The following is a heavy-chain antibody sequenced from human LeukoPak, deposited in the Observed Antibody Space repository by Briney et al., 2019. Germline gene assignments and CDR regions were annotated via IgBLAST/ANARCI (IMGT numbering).Heavy chain of an antibody. V-gene: IGHV3-23*01. CDR2: FGGSGGTI. J-gene: IGHJ4*02. CDR1: GFTFSTYA. D-gene: IGHD2-21*02. Sequence: GGSLRLSCAASGFTFSTYAMSWVRQAPGKGLEWVSHFGGSGGTIYYADSVKGRFTISRDNSKNTLYLQMNSLRTEDTAVYYCAKSDCGGDCHLLDYWGQGTLVTVSS. CDR3: AKSDCGGDCHLLDY.